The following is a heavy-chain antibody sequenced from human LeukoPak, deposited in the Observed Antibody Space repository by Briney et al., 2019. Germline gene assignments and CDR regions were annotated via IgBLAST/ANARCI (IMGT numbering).Heavy chain of an antibody. Sequence: NPSETLSLTCTVSGGSIANYYWSWIRQPPGKGLEWIGYIYYSGSTNYNPSLKSRVTISVDTSKNQFSLKLSSVTAADTAVYYCARDDKLDHWGQGTLVTVSS. CDR2: IYYSGST. V-gene: IGHV4-59*01. D-gene: IGHD1-1*01. CDR3: ARDDKLDH. CDR1: GGSIANYY. J-gene: IGHJ4*02.